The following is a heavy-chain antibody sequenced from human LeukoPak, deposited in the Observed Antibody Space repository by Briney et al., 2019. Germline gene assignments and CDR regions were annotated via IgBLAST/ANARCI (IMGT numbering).Heavy chain of an antibody. CDR1: GFTFSSYG. Sequence: GGSLRLSCAASGFTFSSYGMHWVRQAPGKGLEWVAVIWYDGSNKYYADSVKGRSTISRDNSKNTLYLQMNSLRAEDTAVYYCARRGGDYFDYWGLGTLVTVSS. J-gene: IGHJ4*02. V-gene: IGHV3-33*01. CDR3: ARRGGDYFDY. CDR2: IWYDGSNK. D-gene: IGHD4-17*01.